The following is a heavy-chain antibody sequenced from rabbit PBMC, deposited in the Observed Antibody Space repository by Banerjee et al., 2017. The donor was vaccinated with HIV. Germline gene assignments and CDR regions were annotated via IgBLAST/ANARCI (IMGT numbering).Heavy chain of an antibody. V-gene: IGHV1S47*01. J-gene: IGHJ4*01. CDR2: IYNGDGST. CDR1: GFDFSSNA. D-gene: IGHD8-1*01. Sequence: QEQLVESGGGLVQPEGSLTLTCKASGFDFSSNAMCWVRQAPGKGPEWIACIYNGDGSTYNASWVNGRFTISRSTSLNTVTLQMTSLTVADTATYFCARNVVGTYFPYFFDLWGPGTLVTVS. CDR3: ARNVVGTYFPYFFDL.